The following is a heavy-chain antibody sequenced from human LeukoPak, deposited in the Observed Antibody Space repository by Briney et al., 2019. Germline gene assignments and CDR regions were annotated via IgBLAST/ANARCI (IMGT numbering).Heavy chain of an antibody. CDR1: GFTFSSFW. J-gene: IGHJ4*02. D-gene: IGHD2-2*01. V-gene: IGHV3-7*01. CDR2: IKQDGSEK. CDR3: GRLAHNAWYAIDF. Sequence: PGGSLRLSCAASGFTFSSFWMSWVRQAPGKGLEWVAHIKQDGSEKYYVDSVKGRFTISRDNPKNSLYLQINNLRAEDTAVYYCGRLAHNAWYAIDFWGQGTLVTVSS.